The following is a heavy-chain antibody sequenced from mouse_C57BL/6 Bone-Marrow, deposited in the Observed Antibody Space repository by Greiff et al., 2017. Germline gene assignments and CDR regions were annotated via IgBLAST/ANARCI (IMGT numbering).Heavy chain of an antibody. Sequence: EVQLQESGAELVRPGASVKLSCTASGFNIKDDYMHWVKQRPEQGLEWIGWIDPENGDTEYASKFQGKATITADTASNTAYLQLSSLTSEDTAVYYCTTFYYGSSYGYFDYWGQGTTLTVSS. CDR1: GFNIKDDY. CDR2: IDPENGDT. V-gene: IGHV14-4*01. CDR3: TTFYYGSSYGYFDY. D-gene: IGHD1-1*01. J-gene: IGHJ2*01.